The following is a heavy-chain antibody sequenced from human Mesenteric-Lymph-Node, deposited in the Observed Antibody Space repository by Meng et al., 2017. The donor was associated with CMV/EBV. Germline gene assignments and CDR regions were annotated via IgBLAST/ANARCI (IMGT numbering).Heavy chain of an antibody. CDR1: GFTFSSYG. Sequence: GESLKISCAASGFTFSSYGMHWVRQAPGKGLEWVAFIRYDGSNKYYADSVKGRFTISRDNSKNTLYLQMNSLRAEDTAVYYCAKGKSGSGYTDYWGQGTLVTVSS. CDR3: AKGKSGSGYTDY. CDR2: IRYDGSNK. V-gene: IGHV3-30*02. D-gene: IGHD3-3*01. J-gene: IGHJ4*02.